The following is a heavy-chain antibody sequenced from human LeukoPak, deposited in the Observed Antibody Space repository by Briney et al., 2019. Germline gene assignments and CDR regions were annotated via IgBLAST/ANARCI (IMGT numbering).Heavy chain of an antibody. CDR2: GIPIFGRV. V-gene: IGHV1-69*13. CDR3: ARRTFAGSRLGELSTLSWFDP. Sequence: GASVNVSCKASGGAFSTYSINWVRQAPGPGLELMGGGIPIFGRVNYAHKSQSRVTTTADESSSTAYMELSRLTSEDTAVHYCARRTFAGSRLGELSTLSWFDPWGQGTVVTVSS. CDR1: GGAFSTYS. D-gene: IGHD3-16*02. J-gene: IGHJ5*02.